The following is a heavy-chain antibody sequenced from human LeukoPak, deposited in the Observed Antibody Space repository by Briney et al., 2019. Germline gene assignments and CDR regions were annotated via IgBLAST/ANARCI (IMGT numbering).Heavy chain of an antibody. V-gene: IGHV4-31*03. D-gene: IGHD1-7*01. CDR2: IYYSGST. J-gene: IGHJ4*02. CDR3: ASGRELTATLPY. Sequence: PSETLSLTCTVSGVSISSGDYYWSWIRQHPGKGLEWIGYIYYSGSTYYNPSLKSRVTISVDTSKNQFSLNLNSVTAADTAVYYCASGRELTATLPYWGQGTLVTVSS. CDR1: GVSISSGDYY.